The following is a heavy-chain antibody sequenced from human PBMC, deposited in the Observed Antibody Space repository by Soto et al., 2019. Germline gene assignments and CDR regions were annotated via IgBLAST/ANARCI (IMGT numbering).Heavy chain of an antibody. CDR3: ASHSPSYTNAGDS. CDR1: GGSISSNNW. Sequence: QVQLQESGPGLVKPSGTLSLTCDVFGGSISSNNWWSWVRQAPGGGLEWIAEIYHSGGIKYNPSLQSRVNTSVDKSKKLFSLKLNSVTASDTVVYYCASHSPSYTNAGDSWGQGILVIVSS. V-gene: IGHV4-4*02. J-gene: IGHJ5*01. D-gene: IGHD1-1*01. CDR2: IYHSGGI.